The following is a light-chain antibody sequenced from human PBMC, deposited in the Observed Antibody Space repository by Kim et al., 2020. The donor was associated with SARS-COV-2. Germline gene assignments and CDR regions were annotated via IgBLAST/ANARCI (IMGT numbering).Light chain of an antibody. CDR2: SND. Sequence: GERVTSAGSGSTSNIGLNNVHWYQQLPGTAPKLLIHSNDQRPSGVPDRFSGSKSGTSASLAISGLQSEDDADYYCAAWDDSLNGLLFGGGTQLTVL. V-gene: IGLV1-44*01. CDR1: TSNIGLNN. J-gene: IGLJ2*01. CDR3: AAWDDSLNGLL.